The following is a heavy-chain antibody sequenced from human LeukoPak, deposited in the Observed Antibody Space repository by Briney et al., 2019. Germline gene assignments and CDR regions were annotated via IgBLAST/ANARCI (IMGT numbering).Heavy chain of an antibody. J-gene: IGHJ4*02. V-gene: IGHV1-2*02. CDR1: GYTFTRYY. CDR2: INPNSGGT. Sequence: GASVKVSCKASGYTFTRYYMHWVRQAPGQGLEWMGWINPNSGGTNYAQKFQGRVTMTRDTSISTAYMELSRLRSDDTAVYYCARGARRYGDYVGVFDYWGQGTLVTVSS. D-gene: IGHD4-17*01. CDR3: ARGARRYGDYVGVFDY.